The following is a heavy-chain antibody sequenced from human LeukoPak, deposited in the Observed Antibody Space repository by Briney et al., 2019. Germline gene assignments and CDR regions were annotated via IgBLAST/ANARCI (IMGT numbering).Heavy chain of an antibody. CDR3: ARGFGYCSSTSCSRGYWFDP. Sequence: SVEVSCKASGGTFSSYAISWVRQAPGQGLEWMGRIIPILGIANYAQKFQGRVTITADKSTSTAYMELSSLRSEDTAVYYCARGFGYCSSTSCSRGYWFDPWGQGTLVTVSS. V-gene: IGHV1-69*10. CDR1: GGTFSSYA. J-gene: IGHJ5*02. D-gene: IGHD2-2*03. CDR2: IIPILGIA.